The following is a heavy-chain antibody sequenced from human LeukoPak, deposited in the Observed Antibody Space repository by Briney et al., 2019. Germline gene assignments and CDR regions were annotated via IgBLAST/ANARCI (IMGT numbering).Heavy chain of an antibody. V-gene: IGHV3-53*01. CDR2: IYSGGST. Sequence: GGSLRLSCAASGFTVSSNYMSWVRQAPGKGLEWVSVIYSGGSTYYADSVKGRFTISRDNSKNTLYLQMNGLRAEDTAVYYCARDLTYDYVWGSYRYSDYWGQGTLVTVSS. CDR1: GFTVSSNY. J-gene: IGHJ4*02. CDR3: ARDLTYDYVWGSYRYSDY. D-gene: IGHD3-16*02.